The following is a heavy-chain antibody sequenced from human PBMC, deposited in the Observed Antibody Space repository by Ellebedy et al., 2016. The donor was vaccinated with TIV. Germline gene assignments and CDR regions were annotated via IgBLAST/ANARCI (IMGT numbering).Heavy chain of an antibody. V-gene: IGHV3-7*03. J-gene: IGHJ4*02. CDR3: AKDLRGGVSRYFDS. CDR1: GFTFSSYW. CDR2: IKQDGSEK. Sequence: GGSLRLSCAASGFTFSSYWMSWVRQAPGKGLEWVANIKQDGSEKYYVDSVKGRFTISRDNAKNSLYLQMNSLRAEDTAVYYCAKDLRGGVSRYFDSWGQGTLVTVSS. D-gene: IGHD2-8*02.